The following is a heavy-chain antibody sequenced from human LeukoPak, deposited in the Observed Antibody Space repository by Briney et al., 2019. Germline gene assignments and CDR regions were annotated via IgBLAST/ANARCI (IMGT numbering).Heavy chain of an antibody. V-gene: IGHV3-23*01. CDR2: ISGSGGAT. D-gene: IGHD3-10*01. CDR1: GFTFSSYW. J-gene: IGHJ4*02. CDR3: ARGGVDHYGSGTYYLMYYFDH. Sequence: PGGSLRLSCAASGFTFSSYWMHWVRQAPGKGLEWVSGISGSGGATYYADSVKGRFTVSRDDPHNTLYLQMNSVRAENTAVYFCARGGVDHYGSGTYYLMYYFDHWGQGALVTVSS.